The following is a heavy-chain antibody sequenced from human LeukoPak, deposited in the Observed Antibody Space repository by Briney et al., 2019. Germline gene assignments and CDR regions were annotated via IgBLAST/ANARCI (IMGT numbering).Heavy chain of an antibody. V-gene: IGHV3-23*01. CDR3: AKDQVNDYGDFTAFDI. J-gene: IGHJ3*02. CDR2: ISGRGGTK. D-gene: IGHD4-17*01. CDR1: RFTFSMYA. Sequence: PGGSLRLSCRASRFTFSMYAMSWVRQAPGKGLEWVSGISGRGGTKYYADSVTGRFDMSRDDSNDMLYLQMSSLRAEDTAVYYCAKDQVNDYGDFTAFDIWGQGTMVTVSS.